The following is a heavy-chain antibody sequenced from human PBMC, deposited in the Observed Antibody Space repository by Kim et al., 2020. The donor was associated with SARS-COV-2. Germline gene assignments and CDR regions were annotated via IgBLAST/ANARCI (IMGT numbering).Heavy chain of an antibody. J-gene: IGHJ4*02. CDR3: ATRTLTYGDEIPLGY. D-gene: IGHD4-17*01. Sequence: ASVKVSCKASGYTFTSYAMNWVRQAPGQGLEWMGWINTNTGNPTYAQGFTGRFVFSLDTSVSTAYLQISSLKAEDTAVYYCATRTLTYGDEIPLGYWGQGTLVTVSS. CDR2: INTNTGNP. CDR1: GYTFTSYA. V-gene: IGHV7-4-1*02.